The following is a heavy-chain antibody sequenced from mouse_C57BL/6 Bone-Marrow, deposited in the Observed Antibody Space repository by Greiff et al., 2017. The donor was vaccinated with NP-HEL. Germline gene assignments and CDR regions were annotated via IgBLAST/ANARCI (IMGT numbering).Heavy chain of an antibody. Sequence: EVQVVESGGGLVKPGGSLKLSCAASGFTFSDYGMHWVRQAPEKGLEWVAYISSGSSTIYYADTVKGRFTISRDNAKNTLFLQMTSLRSDDTAMYYCARTTVVDYYAMDYWGQGTSVTVSS. V-gene: IGHV5-17*01. J-gene: IGHJ4*01. D-gene: IGHD1-1*01. CDR2: ISSGSSTI. CDR1: GFTFSDYG. CDR3: ARTTVVDYYAMDY.